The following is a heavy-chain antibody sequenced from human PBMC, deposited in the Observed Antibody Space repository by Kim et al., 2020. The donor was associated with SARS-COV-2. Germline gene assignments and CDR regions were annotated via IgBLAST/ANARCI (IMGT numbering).Heavy chain of an antibody. CDR3: ARPSFWSAHEGMDV. V-gene: IGHV1-2*02. Sequence: ASVKVSCKASGYTFTGYYMHWVRQAPGQGLEWMGWINPNSGGTNYAQKFQGRVTMTRDTSISTAYMELSRLRSDDTAVYYCARPSFWSAHEGMDVWGQGTTVTVSS. CDR1: GYTFTGYY. J-gene: IGHJ6*02. CDR2: INPNSGGT. D-gene: IGHD3-3*01.